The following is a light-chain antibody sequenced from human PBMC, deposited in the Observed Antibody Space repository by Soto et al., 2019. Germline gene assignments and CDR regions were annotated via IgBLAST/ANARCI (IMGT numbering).Light chain of an antibody. J-gene: IGLJ3*02. CDR1: SGHSTYI. CDR3: ETWYSNTHKV. CDR2: LDRSGSY. V-gene: IGLV4-60*02. Sequence: QSVLTQSSSASASLGSSVKLTCILSSGHSTYIIAWLQQQPGKAPRFLMTLDRSGSYNRGSGVPDRFSGSSSGADRYLTISNLQFEDEGDYYCETWYSNTHKVFGGGTKLTVL.